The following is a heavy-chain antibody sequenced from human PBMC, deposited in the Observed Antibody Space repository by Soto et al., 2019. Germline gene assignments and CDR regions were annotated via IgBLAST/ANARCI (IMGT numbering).Heavy chain of an antibody. CDR1: GFTFSSYD. Sequence: EVQLVESGGGLVQPGGSLRLSCAASGFTFSSYDMHWVRQATGKGLEWVSAIGTAGDPYYPGSVKGRFTISRENAKNSLYLQMNSLRAGDTAVYYCARGSNRYFDWLWYAPNQKYGMDVWGQGTTVTVSS. J-gene: IGHJ6*02. CDR2: IGTAGDP. D-gene: IGHD3-9*01. CDR3: ARGSNRYFDWLWYAPNQKYGMDV. V-gene: IGHV3-13*05.